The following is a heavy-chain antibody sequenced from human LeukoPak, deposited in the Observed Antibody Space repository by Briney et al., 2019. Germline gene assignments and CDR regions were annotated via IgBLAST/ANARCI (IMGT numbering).Heavy chain of an antibody. CDR1: GFTVSGLG. D-gene: IGHD1-7*01. CDR2: IQDDGRNE. V-gene: IGHV3-30*02. J-gene: IGHJ4*02. Sequence: GGSLRLSCAASGFTVSGLGMHWVRQAPGKGPEWVAFIQDDGRNEWYADSVKGRLSISRDDFKNTVYLQMNSLRVEDTAVYYCARERNNWNYEGFDYWGQGALVTVSS. CDR3: ARERNNWNYEGFDY.